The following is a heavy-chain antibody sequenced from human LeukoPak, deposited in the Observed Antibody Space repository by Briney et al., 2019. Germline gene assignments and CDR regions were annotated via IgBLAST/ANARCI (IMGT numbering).Heavy chain of an antibody. CDR2: INHSGST. CDR3: ASRHSGYDSDFDY. J-gene: IGHJ4*02. CDR1: GGSISSSDYY. D-gene: IGHD5-12*01. Sequence: SETLSLTCTVSGGSISSSDYYWSWIRQPPGKGLEWIGEINHSGSTNYNPSLKGRVTISVDTSKNQFSLKLSSVTAADTAVYYCASRHSGYDSDFDYWGQGTLVTVSS. V-gene: IGHV4-39*07.